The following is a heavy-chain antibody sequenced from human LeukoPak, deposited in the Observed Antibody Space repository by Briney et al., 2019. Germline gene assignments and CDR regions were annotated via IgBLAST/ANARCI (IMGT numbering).Heavy chain of an antibody. V-gene: IGHV5-51*01. D-gene: IGHD5-18*01. J-gene: IGHJ3*02. CDR1: GYSFTSYW. CDR2: IYPGDSDT. Sequence: GESLKISCKGSGYSFTSYWIGWVRQMPGKGLEWMGIIYPGDSDTRYSPSFQGQVTISADKSISTAYLQWSSLKASDTAMYYCARQRWLWLREPPPGAHDAFDIWGQGTMVTVSS. CDR3: ARQRWLWLREPPPGAHDAFDI.